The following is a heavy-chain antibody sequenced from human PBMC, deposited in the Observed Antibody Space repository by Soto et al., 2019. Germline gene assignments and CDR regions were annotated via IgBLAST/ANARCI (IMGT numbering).Heavy chain of an antibody. CDR2: IHPANGNT. V-gene: IGHV1-3*01. CDR3: ARDKITPEGHSFQFGMDV. CDR1: GYSFTQYA. Sequence: ASVKVSCKASGYSFTQYAIHWVRQAPGRSLEWLGWIHPANGNTKYSQKFQGRVTFTRDTSATTAYMELSSLRSEAAGLYYCARDKITPEGHSFQFGMDVWGQGTTVTVS. D-gene: IGHD1-20*01. J-gene: IGHJ6*02.